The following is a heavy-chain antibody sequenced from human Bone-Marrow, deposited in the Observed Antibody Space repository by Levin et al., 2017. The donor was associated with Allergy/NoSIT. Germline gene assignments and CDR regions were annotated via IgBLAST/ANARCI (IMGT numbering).Heavy chain of an antibody. CDR1: GFSLTTYGVR. Sequence: SGPTLVKPTQTLTLTCTFSGFSLTTYGVRVGWIRQPPGKALEWVALIYWNDDKYYSPSLQSRLNIIKDTAKNQVVLNMTNMFPVDTATYYCAQFGRGTSWGQGTLVTVSS. CDR3: AQFGRGTS. CDR2: IYWNDDK. J-gene: IGHJ4*02. V-gene: IGHV2-5*01. D-gene: IGHD2-15*01.